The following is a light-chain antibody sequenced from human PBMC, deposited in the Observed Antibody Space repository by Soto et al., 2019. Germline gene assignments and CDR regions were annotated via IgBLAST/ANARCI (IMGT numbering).Light chain of an antibody. Sequence: EIVMTQSPATLSLSQGKRAPPSARPGLIWGINLAWTQQKLAQAPRSLIYGASTRGTGIPARFSGSGSGTEFTLTISSLQSEDFAVYYCQQYNNWPPTFGQGTRLEIK. J-gene: IGKJ5*01. CDR1: LIWGIN. CDR2: GAS. CDR3: QQYNNWPPT. V-gene: IGKV3-15*01.